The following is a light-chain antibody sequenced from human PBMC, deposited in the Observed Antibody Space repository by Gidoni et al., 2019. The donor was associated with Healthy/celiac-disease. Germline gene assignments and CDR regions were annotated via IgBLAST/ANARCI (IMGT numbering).Light chain of an antibody. CDR1: SGYSNYQ. Sequence: QPVLTQPPSASASLGASVTLTCTLSSGYSNYQVDWYQQRPGKGPRFVMRVGTGGIVGSKGDGIPDRFSVLGSGLNRYLTIKNIQEEDESDYHCGADHGSGSNFVKGVFGGGTKLTVL. J-gene: IGLJ3*02. CDR2: VGTGGIVG. V-gene: IGLV9-49*01. CDR3: GADHGSGSNFVKGV.